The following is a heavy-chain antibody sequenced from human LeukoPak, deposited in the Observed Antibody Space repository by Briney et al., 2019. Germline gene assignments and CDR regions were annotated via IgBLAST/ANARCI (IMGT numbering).Heavy chain of an antibody. CDR3: ARAYGGNFGSNWFAP. J-gene: IGHJ5*02. D-gene: IGHD4-23*01. CDR2: IYHSGST. CDR1: GGSISSGGYS. V-gene: IGHV4-30-2*01. Sequence: PSETLSLTCAVSGGSISSGGYSWSWIRQPPGKGLEWIGYIYHSGSTYYNPSLKSRVTISVDRSKNQFSLKLSSVTAADTAVYYCARAYGGNFGSNWFAPWGQGTLVTVSS.